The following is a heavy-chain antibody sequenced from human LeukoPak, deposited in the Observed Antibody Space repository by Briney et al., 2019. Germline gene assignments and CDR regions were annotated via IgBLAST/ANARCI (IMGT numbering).Heavy chain of an antibody. J-gene: IGHJ3*02. D-gene: IGHD6-6*01. Sequence: GGSLRLSCAASGFTFSSYAMHWVRQAPGKGLEWVAVISYDGSNKYYADSVKGRFTISRDNSKNTLYLQMNSLRAEDTAVYYCASLPYEDSSSSRGDAFDIWGQGTMVTVSS. CDR2: ISYDGSNK. CDR1: GFTFSSYA. CDR3: ASLPYEDSSSSRGDAFDI. V-gene: IGHV3-30-3*01.